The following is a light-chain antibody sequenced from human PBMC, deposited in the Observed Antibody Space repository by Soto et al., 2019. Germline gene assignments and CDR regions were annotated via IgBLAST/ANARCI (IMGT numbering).Light chain of an antibody. CDR1: QSVSSSY. CDR2: GAS. CDR3: QQYGSSRT. V-gene: IGKV3-20*01. J-gene: IGKJ1*01. Sequence: EIVLTQSPGTLPLSPGERATLSCRASQSVSSSYLAWYQQKPGQAPRLLIYGASSRATGIPDRFSGSGSGTDFTLTISRLEPEACAVYYCQQYGSSRTFGQGTKVEIK.